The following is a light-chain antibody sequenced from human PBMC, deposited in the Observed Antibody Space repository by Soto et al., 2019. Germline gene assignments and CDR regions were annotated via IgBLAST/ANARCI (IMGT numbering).Light chain of an antibody. V-gene: IGKV1-39*01. CDR3: QQSYSSPPT. Sequence: DIQMTQSPSSLSASVEDRVIITCRASQSISNHLNWYQQKPGKAPKLLICAASSLQSGVPSRFSGSRSGPDFTLTISSLQPEDFATYYCQQSYSSPPTFGQGTKVEIK. CDR1: QSISNH. CDR2: AAS. J-gene: IGKJ1*01.